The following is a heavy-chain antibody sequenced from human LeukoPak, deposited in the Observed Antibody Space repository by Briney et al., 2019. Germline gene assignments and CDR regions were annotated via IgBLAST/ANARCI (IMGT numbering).Heavy chain of an antibody. V-gene: IGHV4-4*07. CDR1: GGSISSYY. CDR2: IYTSGST. CDR3: ARVNYGSGSYYTRRYYYMDV. J-gene: IGHJ6*03. Sequence: PSETLSLTCTVSGGSISSYYWSWIRQPAGKGLEWIGRIYTSGSTNYNPSLKSRVTISVDKSKNLFSLKLSSVTAADTAVYYCARVNYGSGSYYTRRYYYMDVWGKGTTVTVSS. D-gene: IGHD3-10*01.